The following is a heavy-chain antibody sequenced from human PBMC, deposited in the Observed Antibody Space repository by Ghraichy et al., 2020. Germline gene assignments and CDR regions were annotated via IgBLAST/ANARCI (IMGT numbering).Heavy chain of an antibody. Sequence: SETLSLTCTVSGGSISSSNYYWGWIRQPPGKGLEWVGSMHHSGSTYYNPSLNSRVTMSADTSRNQFSLKLRSVTAADTAVYYCAGLFAVIRYFHLWGRGTLVTVSS. CDR1: GGSISSSNYY. D-gene: IGHD3-22*01. V-gene: IGHV4-39*01. J-gene: IGHJ2*01. CDR2: MHHSGST. CDR3: AGLFAVIRYFHL.